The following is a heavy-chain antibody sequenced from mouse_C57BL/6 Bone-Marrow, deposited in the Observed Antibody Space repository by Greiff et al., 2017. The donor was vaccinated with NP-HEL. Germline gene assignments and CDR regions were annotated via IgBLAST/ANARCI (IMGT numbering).Heavy chain of an antibody. D-gene: IGHD2-10*01. Sequence: VQLQESGAELVRPGASVKLSCKASGYTFTDYYINWVKQRPGQGLEWIARIYPGSGNTYYNEKFKGKATLTAEKSSSTAYMQLSSLTSEDSAVYFCAREKNPYYGNPYYAMDYWGQGTSVTVSS. CDR2: IYPGSGNT. CDR3: AREKNPYYGNPYYAMDY. V-gene: IGHV1-76*01. CDR1: GYTFTDYY. J-gene: IGHJ4*01.